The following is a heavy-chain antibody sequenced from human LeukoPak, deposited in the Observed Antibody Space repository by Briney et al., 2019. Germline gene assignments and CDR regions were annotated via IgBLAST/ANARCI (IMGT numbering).Heavy chain of an antibody. D-gene: IGHD2-21*02. CDR3: ARGHSSVTALFDF. J-gene: IGHJ4*02. CDR1: GGSISSYY. Sequence: SETLSLTCTVSGGSISSYYWSWIRQPPGKGLEWIGYIYYSGSTNYNPSLKSRVTISIDMSKNQFSLKLSSVTAADTAVYYCARGHSSVTALFDFWGQGTLVAVSS. CDR2: IYYSGST. V-gene: IGHV4-59*01.